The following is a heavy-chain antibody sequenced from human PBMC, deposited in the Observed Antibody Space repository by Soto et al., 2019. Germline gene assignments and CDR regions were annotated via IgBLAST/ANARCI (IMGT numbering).Heavy chain of an antibody. D-gene: IGHD3-22*01. CDR3: AKDGTYYYDSSSYYHGGAYCGY. J-gene: IGHJ4*02. Sequence: EVQLLESGGGLVQPGGSLRLSCAASGFTFSSYAMSWVRQAPGKGLEWVSAISGSGGSTYYADSVKGRFTIARDNSKSTPSLHMNRLRPEATAVYYCAKDGTYYYDSSSYYHGGAYCGYWGQGTLVTVSS. V-gene: IGHV3-23*01. CDR1: GFTFSSYA. CDR2: ISGSGGST.